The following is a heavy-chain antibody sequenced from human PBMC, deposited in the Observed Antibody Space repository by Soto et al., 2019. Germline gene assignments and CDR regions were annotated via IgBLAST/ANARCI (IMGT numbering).Heavy chain of an antibody. CDR2: ISGSGGST. J-gene: IGHJ4*02. D-gene: IGHD2-21*01. CDR1: GFTFDSYG. Sequence: VQLLESGGGLVQPGGSLRLSCAASGFTFDSYGMSWVRQAPGKGLEWVSSISGSGGSTYYADSVKGRFTISRDNSKNTLYLQMNSLSAEDTAVYFCAKVLTAGDLDYWGQGTLVTVSS. CDR3: AKVLTAGDLDY. V-gene: IGHV3-23*01.